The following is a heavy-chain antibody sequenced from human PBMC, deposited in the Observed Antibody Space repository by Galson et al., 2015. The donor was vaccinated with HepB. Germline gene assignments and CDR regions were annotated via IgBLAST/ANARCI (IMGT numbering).Heavy chain of an antibody. J-gene: IGHJ3*02. Sequence: SVKVSCKASGYTFTGYYMHWVRQAPGQRLEWMGRINPNSGGTNYAQKFQGRVTMTRDTSISTAYMELSRLRSDDTAVYYCASSGGSCYEGGCDAFDIWGQGTMVTVSS. V-gene: IGHV1-2*06. CDR3: ASSGGSCYEGGCDAFDI. CDR2: INPNSGGT. CDR1: GYTFTGYY. D-gene: IGHD2-15*01.